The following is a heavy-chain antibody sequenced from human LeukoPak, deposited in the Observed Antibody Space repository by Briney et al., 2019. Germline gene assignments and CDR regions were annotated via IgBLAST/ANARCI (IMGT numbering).Heavy chain of an antibody. D-gene: IGHD2-15*01. CDR2: IYYSGST. V-gene: IGHV4-61*08. CDR1: GGSISSGGYY. Sequence: SETLSLTCTVSGGSISSGGYYWSWIRQHPGKGLEWIGYIYYSGSTNYNPSLKSRVTISVDTSKNQFSLKLSSVTAADTAVYYCAREIPRPCSGGSCSADPHFDYWGQGTLVTVSS. J-gene: IGHJ4*02. CDR3: AREIPRPCSGGSCSADPHFDY.